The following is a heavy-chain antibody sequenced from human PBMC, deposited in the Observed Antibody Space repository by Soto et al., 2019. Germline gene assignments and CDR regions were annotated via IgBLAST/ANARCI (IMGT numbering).Heavy chain of an antibody. Sequence: ETLSLTCRVSGGSISHSNYIWGFIRHPPWQGLEWIGSISLSGNTYYNPSPKSRLTISVDASKNHFSLNLSSVTAEDRAVYFCARHRGYCSNGICYTYDSWGQGILVTVSS. V-gene: IGHV4-39*01. D-gene: IGHD2-8*01. CDR2: ISLSGNT. CDR3: ARHRGYCSNGICYTYDS. CDR1: GGSISHSNYI. J-gene: IGHJ4*02.